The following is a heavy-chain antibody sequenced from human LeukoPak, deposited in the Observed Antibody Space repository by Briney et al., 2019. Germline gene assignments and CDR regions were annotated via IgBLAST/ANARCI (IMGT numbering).Heavy chain of an antibody. CDR3: ARANVYYYGSGSYYLDY. CDR1: GGSISSYY. Sequence: SETLSLTCTVSGGSISSYYWSWIRQPPGKGLEWIGYIYYSGSTNYNPSLKSRVTMSVDTSKNQFSLKLSSVTAADTAVYYCARANVYYYGSGSYYLDYWGQGTLVTVSS. V-gene: IGHV4-59*12. J-gene: IGHJ4*02. CDR2: IYYSGST. D-gene: IGHD3-10*01.